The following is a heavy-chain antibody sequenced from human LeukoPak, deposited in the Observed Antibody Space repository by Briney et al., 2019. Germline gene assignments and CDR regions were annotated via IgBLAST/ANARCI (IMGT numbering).Heavy chain of an antibody. Sequence: GSLRLSCAASGFTFDTYWMTWVRQAPGKGLEWVSSINWDGGSTAYADSVQGRFTISRDNAKNSLHLQIKSLRAEDTALYYCARDSFSGSSLDYWGRGTLVTVSS. V-gene: IGHV3-20*04. CDR1: GFTFDTYW. CDR2: INWDGGST. J-gene: IGHJ4*02. CDR3: ARDSFSGSSLDY. D-gene: IGHD1-26*01.